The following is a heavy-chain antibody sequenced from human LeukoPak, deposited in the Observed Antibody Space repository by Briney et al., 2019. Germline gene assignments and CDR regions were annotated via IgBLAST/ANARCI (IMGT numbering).Heavy chain of an antibody. CDR1: GGSFSGYY. CDR2: LNHSGST. CDR3: ARGDGRDGYKGRLEY. V-gene: IGHV4-34*01. Sequence: SETLSLTCAVYGGSFSGYYWSWIRQPPGKGLEWIGELNHSGSTNCNPSLKSRVTISVDTSKNQFSLKLSSVTAADTAVYYCARGDGRDGYKGRLEYWGQGNLVSVSS. J-gene: IGHJ4*02. D-gene: IGHD5-24*01.